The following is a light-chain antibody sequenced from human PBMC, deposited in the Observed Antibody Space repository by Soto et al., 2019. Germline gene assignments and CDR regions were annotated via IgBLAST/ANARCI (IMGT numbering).Light chain of an antibody. Sequence: QSALTQPPSASGSPGQSVTISCTGTFNDVGGYNYFSWYQQHPGKAPKVIIYEVYKRPSGVPDRFSGSKSGKTASLTVSGLQADDEADYFCSSYVGNNNLVFGGGTKLTVL. J-gene: IGLJ3*02. CDR1: FNDVGGYNY. CDR3: SSYVGNNNLV. CDR2: EVY. V-gene: IGLV2-8*01.